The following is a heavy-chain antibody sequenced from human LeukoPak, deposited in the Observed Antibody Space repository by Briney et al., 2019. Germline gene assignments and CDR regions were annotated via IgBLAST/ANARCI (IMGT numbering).Heavy chain of an antibody. CDR3: ARDSRDY. CDR2: IKHDGSEE. CDR1: GFTFSIYW. J-gene: IGHJ4*02. V-gene: IGHV3-7*01. Sequence: GGSLRLSCAASGFTFSIYWMTCVRQAPGKGLEWVAKIKHDGSEEYYVGSVKGRFTISRHNAKNSLYLQMNSLRAEDTAVYYCARDSRDYWGQGTLVTVCS.